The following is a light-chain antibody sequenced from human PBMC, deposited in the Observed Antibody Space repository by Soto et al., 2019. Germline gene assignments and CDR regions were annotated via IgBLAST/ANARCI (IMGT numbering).Light chain of an antibody. Sequence: QSVLTQPPSVSGAPGQGVTISCTGTASSIAARYDVHWYQQIPGMAPKLLISGNNNRPSGVPDRFSASKSGISAFLAITGLQDADEADYYCQSYDNSLNEWVFGGGTQLTVL. CDR2: GNN. V-gene: IGLV1-40*01. J-gene: IGLJ3*02. CDR1: ASSIAARYD. CDR3: QSYDNSLNEWV.